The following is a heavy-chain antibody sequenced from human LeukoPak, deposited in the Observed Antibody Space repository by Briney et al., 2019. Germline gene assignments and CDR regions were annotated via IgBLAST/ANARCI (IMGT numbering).Heavy chain of an antibody. D-gene: IGHD3-22*01. CDR3: ARRVNYDNSGYSY. V-gene: IGHV3-11*01. CDR1: GFTFRDYF. Sequence: PGGSLRLSCAASGFTFRDYFLSWIRQAPGKGVEWVAYVCGSSCSVYSAYSVKGGFTIFRNTTKNSLYLQMNSMRGEDTAEYYCARRVNYDNSGYSYWGQGTLVTVSS. J-gene: IGHJ4*02. CDR2: VCGSSCSV.